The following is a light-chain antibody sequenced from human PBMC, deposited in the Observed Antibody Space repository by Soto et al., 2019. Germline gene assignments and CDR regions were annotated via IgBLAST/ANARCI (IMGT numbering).Light chain of an antibody. CDR3: QQYESPRT. CDR1: QSVSSRY. CDR2: GAS. V-gene: IGKV3-20*01. Sequence: EIVLTQSPGTLSLTPGERATLSCRASQSVSSRYLAWYQQKPGQAPKVLIYGASSRATGIPDRFSGSGSGTDFTLTISRLEPDDFAMYYWQQYESPRTFGQGTKVEMK. J-gene: IGKJ1*01.